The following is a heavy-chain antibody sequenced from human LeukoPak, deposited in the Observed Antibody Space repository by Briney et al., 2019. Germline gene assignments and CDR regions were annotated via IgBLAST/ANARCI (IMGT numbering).Heavy chain of an antibody. J-gene: IGHJ4*02. Sequence: SETLSLTCAVYGGSFSGYYWSWIRQPPGKGLEWIGEINHSGSTNYNPSLTSRVTISVDTSKNQFSLKLSSVTAADTAVYYCASRPPYSGYDYRPSLNYWGQGTLVTVSS. CDR2: INHSGST. V-gene: IGHV4-34*01. CDR3: ASRPPYSGYDYRPSLNY. D-gene: IGHD5-12*01. CDR1: GGSFSGYY.